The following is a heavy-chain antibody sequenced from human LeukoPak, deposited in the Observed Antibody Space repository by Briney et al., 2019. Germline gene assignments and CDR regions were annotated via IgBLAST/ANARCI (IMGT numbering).Heavy chain of an antibody. CDR2: ISSSSSYI. CDR3: AREHYSSGWYDY. Sequence: GGSLRLSCAASGFTFSSYSMNWVRQAPGKGLEWVSSISSSSSYIYYADSVKGRFTISRDNAKNSLCLQMNSLRAEDTAVYYCAREHYSSGWYDYWGQGTLVTVSS. CDR1: GFTFSSYS. V-gene: IGHV3-21*01. J-gene: IGHJ4*02. D-gene: IGHD6-19*01.